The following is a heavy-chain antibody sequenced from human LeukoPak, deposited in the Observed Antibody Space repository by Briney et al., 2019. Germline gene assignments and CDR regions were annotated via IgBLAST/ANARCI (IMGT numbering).Heavy chain of an antibody. CDR3: ARHWGSCRGGDCYTFDC. D-gene: IGHD2-21*02. J-gene: IGHJ4*02. Sequence: SETLSLTCSVSNASISSYCWSWIRQSPGKGLEWMWYIPNSGSTNYNPSLKSRVTISVDTSKNQFSLKLSSVTAADTAVYYCARHWGSCRGGDCYTFDCWGQGTLVTVSS. CDR2: IPNSGST. V-gene: IGHV4-59*08. CDR1: NASISSYC.